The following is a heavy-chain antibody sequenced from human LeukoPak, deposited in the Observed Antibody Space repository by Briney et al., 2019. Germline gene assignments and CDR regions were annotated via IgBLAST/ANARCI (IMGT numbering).Heavy chain of an antibody. CDR3: ARVANDYSSSCDY. CDR2: ISSSSSTI. Sequence: GGSLRLSCAASGFTFSSYSMNWVRQAPGKGLGWVSYISSSSSTIYYADSVKGRFTISRDNAKNSLYLQMNSLRAEDTAVYYCARVANDYSSSCDYWGQGTLVTVSS. CDR1: GFTFSSYS. D-gene: IGHD6-13*01. V-gene: IGHV3-48*01. J-gene: IGHJ4*02.